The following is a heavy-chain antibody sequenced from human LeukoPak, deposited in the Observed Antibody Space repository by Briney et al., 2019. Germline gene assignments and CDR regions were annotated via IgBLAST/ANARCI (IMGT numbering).Heavy chain of an antibody. CDR2: IYYSGST. D-gene: IGHD3-3*01. V-gene: IGHV4-59*01. Sequence: SETLSLTCTVSGGSISSYYWSWIRQPPGKGLEWIGYIYYSGSTNYNPSLKGRVTISVDTSKNQFSLKLSSVTAADTAVYYCARIKSWSGYYRFDYGMDVWGQGTTVTVSS. CDR3: ARIKSWSGYYRFDYGMDV. J-gene: IGHJ6*02. CDR1: GGSISSYY.